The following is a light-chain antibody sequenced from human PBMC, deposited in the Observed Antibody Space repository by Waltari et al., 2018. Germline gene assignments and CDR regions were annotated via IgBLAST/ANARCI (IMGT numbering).Light chain of an antibody. J-gene: IGLJ1*01. Sequence: QSALTQPASVSGSPGQSITISCTGTSSDIGSYDLVSWYQHHPGKAPKLMIFEFSHRPSGVSNRFAGSKSGHTASLTVSGLQAEDEADYHCCSYAGNSIYVFGTGTKVTVL. CDR1: SSDIGSYDL. V-gene: IGLV2-23*02. CDR2: EFS. CDR3: CSYAGNSIYV.